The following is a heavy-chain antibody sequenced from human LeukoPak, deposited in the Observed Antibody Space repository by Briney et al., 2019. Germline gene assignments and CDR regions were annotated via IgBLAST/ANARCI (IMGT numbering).Heavy chain of an antibody. V-gene: IGHV4-59*01. CDR2: IYYSGTT. CDR1: GGSISSYY. CDR3: ARWPKYYDNNGYYNLDY. J-gene: IGHJ4*02. Sequence: SETLSLTCTVSGGSISSYYWSWIRQPPGKGLEWIGYIYYSGTTNYNPSLKSRVTISIDTSKNQFSLKLSSVTAADTAVYYCARWPKYYDNNGYYNLDYWGPGTLVTVSS. D-gene: IGHD3-22*01.